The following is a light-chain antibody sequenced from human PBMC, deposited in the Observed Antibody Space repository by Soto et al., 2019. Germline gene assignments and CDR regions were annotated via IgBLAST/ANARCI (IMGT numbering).Light chain of an antibody. Sequence: QSVLTQPASVSGSPGQSITISCTGTSSDVGGYNYVSWHQQHPGKAPKLMIYDVSNRPSGVSNRFSGSKSGNTASLTISGLQAEDEADYYCSSYTSSSTLVVFGGGTNVTVL. J-gene: IGLJ2*01. CDR2: DVS. CDR1: SSDVGGYNY. CDR3: SSYTSSSTLVV. V-gene: IGLV2-14*01.